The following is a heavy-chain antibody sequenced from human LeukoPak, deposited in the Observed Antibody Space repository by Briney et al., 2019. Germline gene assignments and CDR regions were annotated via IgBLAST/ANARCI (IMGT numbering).Heavy chain of an antibody. CDR3: ARDGRGGGSYYSDY. Sequence: PGGSLRLSCAASGFTFDDYGMSWVRHAPGKGLEWVSGINWNGGSTVYADSVKGRFTISRDDAKKSLYLHMNSLRAEDTALYHCARDGRGGGSYYSDYWGQGTLVTVSS. J-gene: IGHJ4*02. V-gene: IGHV3-20*01. CDR2: INWNGGST. D-gene: IGHD2-15*01. CDR1: GFTFDDYG.